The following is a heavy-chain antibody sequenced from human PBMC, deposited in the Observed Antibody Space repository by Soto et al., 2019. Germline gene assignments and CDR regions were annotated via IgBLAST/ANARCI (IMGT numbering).Heavy chain of an antibody. Sequence: ASVKVSCKASGYTFTSYGISWVRQAPGQGLECMGWISAYNGNTNYAQKLQGRVTMTTDTSTSTAYMELRSLRSDDTAVYYFARLLSSSWYDLNYYYGMDVWGQGTTVTVSS. CDR1: GYTFTSYG. CDR3: ARLLSSSWYDLNYYYGMDV. D-gene: IGHD6-13*01. J-gene: IGHJ6*02. V-gene: IGHV1-18*01. CDR2: ISAYNGNT.